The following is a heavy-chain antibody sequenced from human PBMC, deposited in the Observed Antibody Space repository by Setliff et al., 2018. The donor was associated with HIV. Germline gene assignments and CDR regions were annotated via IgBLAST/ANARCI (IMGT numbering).Heavy chain of an antibody. CDR3: ARDRAYGSGSYND. CDR2: IFTSGST. Sequence: PSETLSLTCSVSGGSISSGNFYWSWFRQPAGKGLEWIGRIFTSGSTNYNPSLRSRVTISVDTSKTQISLKLGSVTAADTAVYYCARDRAYGSGSYNDWGQGTLVTVSS. V-gene: IGHV4-61*02. D-gene: IGHD3-10*01. J-gene: IGHJ4*02. CDR1: GGSISSGNFY.